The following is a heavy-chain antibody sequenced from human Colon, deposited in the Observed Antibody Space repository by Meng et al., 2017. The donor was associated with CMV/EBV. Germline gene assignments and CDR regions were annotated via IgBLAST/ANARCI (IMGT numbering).Heavy chain of an antibody. Sequence: VKVSCKASGYTFTGNYIHWVRQAPGQGLEWMGWINPNSGGTNYAQKFQGRVTMTRDTSISTAYMELSRLRSDDTAVYYCARTDCSTTSCYPFWFDPWGQGTQVTVSS. J-gene: IGHJ5*02. D-gene: IGHD2-2*01. V-gene: IGHV1-2*02. CDR2: INPNSGGT. CDR1: GYTFTGNY. CDR3: ARTDCSTTSCYPFWFDP.